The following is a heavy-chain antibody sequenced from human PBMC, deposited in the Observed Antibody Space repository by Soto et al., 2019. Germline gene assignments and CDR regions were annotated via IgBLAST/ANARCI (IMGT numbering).Heavy chain of an antibody. CDR2: IGPDGTST. V-gene: IGHV3-74*01. CDR3: VREVIAVLGSIRWFDP. Sequence: GGSLRLSCAVSGVTFRDYWMHWVRQVPGKGLLWVSRIGPDGTSTKYADSVKGRFTTSRSNPENTLYLQMNSLRAEDTGVYYCVREVIAVLGSIRWFDPWGQGTLVTVSS. D-gene: IGHD6-19*01. J-gene: IGHJ5*02. CDR1: GVTFRDYW.